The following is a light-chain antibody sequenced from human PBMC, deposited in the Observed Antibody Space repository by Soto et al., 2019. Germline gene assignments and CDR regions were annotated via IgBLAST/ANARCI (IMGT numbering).Light chain of an antibody. Sequence: DIQMNQSPSSLSASIGDTITITSQASQGITNYLNWYQQKPGKAPKLLIYDASSLETGVPSRFSGRGSGTDFTFTISSLQPEDIATYYCQQYKNLPITFCQGTRLAIK. CDR2: DAS. J-gene: IGKJ5*01. V-gene: IGKV1-33*01. CDR3: QQYKNLPIT. CDR1: QGITNY.